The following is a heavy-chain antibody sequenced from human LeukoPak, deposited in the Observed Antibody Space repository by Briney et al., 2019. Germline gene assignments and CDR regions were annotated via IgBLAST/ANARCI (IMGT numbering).Heavy chain of an antibody. J-gene: IGHJ4*02. CDR2: ISSGSSTI. Sequence: GGSLRLSCAASGFTFSDYYMSWIRQAPGKGLEWVSYISSGSSTIYYADSVKGRFTISRDNAKNSLYLQMNSLRAEDTAVYYCARHLSGDYENYFDYWGQGTLVTVSS. D-gene: IGHD4-17*01. V-gene: IGHV3-11*04. CDR3: ARHLSGDYENYFDY. CDR1: GFTFSDYY.